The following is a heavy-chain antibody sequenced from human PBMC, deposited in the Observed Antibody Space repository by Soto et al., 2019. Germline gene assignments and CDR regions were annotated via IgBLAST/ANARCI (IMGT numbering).Heavy chain of an antibody. J-gene: IGHJ5*01. CDR3: STRAYDTNGYYRFDP. D-gene: IGHD3-22*01. Sequence: SETLSLTCTVSVASLSSISYYWGWIRQPPGKGLEWVGSINHTGNVNYNPSLKSRVTISLDTSKNQFSLTLSAVTAADTAMYYCSTRAYDTNGYYRFDPWGQGTLVTVSS. CDR1: VASLSSISYY. CDR2: INHTGNV. V-gene: IGHV4-39*07.